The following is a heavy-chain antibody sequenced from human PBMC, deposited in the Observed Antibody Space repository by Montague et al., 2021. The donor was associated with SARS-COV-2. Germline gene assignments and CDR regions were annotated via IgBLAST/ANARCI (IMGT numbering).Heavy chain of an antibody. CDR1: GGSISSYY. V-gene: IGHV4-59*01. J-gene: IGHJ6*02. D-gene: IGHD3-10*01. CDR2: IYYSGST. CDR3: AREGSGRGYYYYGMDV. Sequence: SETLSLTCTVSGGSISSYYWSWIRQPPGKGLEWIGYIYYSGSTNYNPSLKSRVTISVDTSKYQFSLKLSSVTAADTAVYYCAREGSGRGYYYYGMDVWGQGTTVTVSS.